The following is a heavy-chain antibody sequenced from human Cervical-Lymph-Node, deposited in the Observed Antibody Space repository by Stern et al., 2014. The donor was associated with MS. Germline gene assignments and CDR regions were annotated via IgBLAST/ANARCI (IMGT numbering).Heavy chain of an antibody. CDR1: GGTFSSYT. J-gene: IGHJ4*02. V-gene: IGHV1-69*09. CDR3: ARGYGGSYSRFDY. Sequence: QMQLVQSGAEVKKPGSSVKVSCKASGGTFSSYTISWVRQAPGQGLEWMGRIIPILDIANYAQKFQGRVTITADKSTSTAYMELSSLRSEDTAVYYCARGYGGSYSRFDYWGQGTLVTVSS. D-gene: IGHD1-26*01. CDR2: IIPILDIA.